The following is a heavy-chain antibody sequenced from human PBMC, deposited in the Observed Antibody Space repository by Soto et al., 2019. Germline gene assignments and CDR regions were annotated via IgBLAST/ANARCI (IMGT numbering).Heavy chain of an antibody. V-gene: IGHV1-18*04. CDR3: VGDSEDIVVVPATRPYYYGIDV. J-gene: IGHJ6*04. CDR1: GYTFTSYG. Sequence: QVQLVQSGAEVKKPGASVKVSCKASGYTFTSYGISWVRQAPGQGLEWMGWISAYDGNTNYAQKLQGRVTMTTDTTSSTVFIELRRRRSDHTAVYYCVGDSEDIVVVPATRPYYYGIDVWGEGTTVTVST. CDR2: ISAYDGNT. D-gene: IGHD2-2*01.